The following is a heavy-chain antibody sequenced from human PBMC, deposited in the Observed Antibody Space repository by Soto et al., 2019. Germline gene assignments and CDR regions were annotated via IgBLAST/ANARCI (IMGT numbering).Heavy chain of an antibody. Sequence: QVQLVQSGAEVKKPGASVKVSCNASGYIFTSYYMHWVRQAPGQGLEWMGMINPSGGSTTHAQKFQGRVTMTRDTSASTVYMELSSLRSEDTSVYYCARGLVTIAAAIGVYFVHWGQGNLVNVSS. J-gene: IGHJ1*01. CDR3: ARGLVTIAAAIGVYFVH. CDR1: GYIFTSYY. CDR2: INPSGGST. D-gene: IGHD6-13*01. V-gene: IGHV1-46*01.